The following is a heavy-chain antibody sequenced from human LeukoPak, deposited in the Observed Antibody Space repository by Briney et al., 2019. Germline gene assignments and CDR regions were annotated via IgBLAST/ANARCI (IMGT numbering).Heavy chain of an antibody. V-gene: IGHV1-8*02. Sequence: GASVKVSCKASGYTFTGYYMHWVRQATGQGLEWMGWMNPNSGNTGYAQKFQGRVTMTRSTSMSTAYMELSSLRSEDTAVYYCARRARDCSSTSCFNYYYYTDVWGKGTTVTVSS. J-gene: IGHJ6*03. CDR2: MNPNSGNT. D-gene: IGHD2-2*01. CDR3: ARRARDCSSTSCFNYYYYTDV. CDR1: GYTFTGYY.